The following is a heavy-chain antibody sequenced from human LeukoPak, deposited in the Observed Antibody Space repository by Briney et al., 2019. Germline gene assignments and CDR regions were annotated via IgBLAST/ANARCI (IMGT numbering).Heavy chain of an antibody. Sequence: SETLSLTCTVSGGSVSSSSYHWGWIRQPPGKGLEWIGSVFYSGSTYYNPSLKSRVTMSVDTSKNQFSLKLSFVIAADTAVYYCARAPPATVVTPGYYMDVWGKGTTVTVSS. CDR1: GGSVSSSSYH. D-gene: IGHD4-23*01. J-gene: IGHJ6*03. V-gene: IGHV4-39*01. CDR2: VFYSGST. CDR3: ARAPPATVVTPGYYMDV.